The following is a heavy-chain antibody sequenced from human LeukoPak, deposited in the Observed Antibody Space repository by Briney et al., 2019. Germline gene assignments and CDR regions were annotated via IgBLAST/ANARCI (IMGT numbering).Heavy chain of an antibody. Sequence: SETRSLTCTVSGGSISSYYWSWIRQPPGKGLEWIGYIYYSGSTNYNPSLKSRVTISVDTSKNQFSLKLSSVTAADTAVYYCARVRYYDSSGYISYYFDYWGQGTLVTVSS. V-gene: IGHV4-59*01. CDR1: GGSISSYY. CDR2: IYYSGST. D-gene: IGHD3-22*01. J-gene: IGHJ4*02. CDR3: ARVRYYDSSGYISYYFDY.